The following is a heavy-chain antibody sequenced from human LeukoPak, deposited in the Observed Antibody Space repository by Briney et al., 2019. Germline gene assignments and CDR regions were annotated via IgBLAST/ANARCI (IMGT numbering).Heavy chain of an antibody. J-gene: IGHJ4*02. CDR1: GYTFTSYY. CDR3: AREESGGYFDY. Sequence: GASVKDSCMASGYTFTSYYMHWVRQAPGQGLEWMGLINPSGTGTNYAQKFQGRVTMTRDTSTSTVYMELSGLRSEDTAVYYCAREESGGYFDYWGQGTLVTVSS. V-gene: IGHV1-46*01. CDR2: INPSGTGT. D-gene: IGHD2-8*02.